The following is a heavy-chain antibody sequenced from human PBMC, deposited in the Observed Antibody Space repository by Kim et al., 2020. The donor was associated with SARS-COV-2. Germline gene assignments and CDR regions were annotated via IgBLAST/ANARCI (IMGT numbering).Heavy chain of an antibody. CDR3: ARRGDY. CDR2: YYSGTT. V-gene: IGHV4-39*01. Sequence: YYSGTTHYTPSLKTRVTISADTSINRFYLELTSVTAADTAVYYCARRGDYWGQGTLVTVSS. J-gene: IGHJ4*02.